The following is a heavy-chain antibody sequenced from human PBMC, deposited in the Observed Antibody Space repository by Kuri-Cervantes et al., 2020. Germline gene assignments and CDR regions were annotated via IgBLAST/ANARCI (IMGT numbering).Heavy chain of an antibody. Sequence: ASVKVSCKASGYTFTSYAMHWVRQAPGQRLEWMGWINAGNGNTKYSQKFQGRVSITRDTSASTAYMELSSLRSEDTAVYYCARAKDYDFWSGYRGDWYFDLWGRGTLVTVSS. V-gene: IGHV1-3*01. CDR3: ARAKDYDFWSGYRGDWYFDL. CDR2: INAGNGNT. J-gene: IGHJ2*01. CDR1: GYTFTSYA. D-gene: IGHD3-3*01.